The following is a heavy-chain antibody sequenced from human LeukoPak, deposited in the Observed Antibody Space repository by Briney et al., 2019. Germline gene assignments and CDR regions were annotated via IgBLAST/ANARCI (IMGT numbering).Heavy chain of an antibody. Sequence: GASLKISCKGSGYSFTSYWIGWVRQMPGRGLEWMGIIYPGDSDTRYSPSFQGLVTISVDKSISTAYLQWRSLKASDTAMYYCARYSSSWYYFDYWGQGTLVTVSS. CDR2: IYPGDSDT. CDR3: ARYSSSWYYFDY. V-gene: IGHV5-51*01. CDR1: GYSFTSYW. J-gene: IGHJ4*02. D-gene: IGHD6-13*01.